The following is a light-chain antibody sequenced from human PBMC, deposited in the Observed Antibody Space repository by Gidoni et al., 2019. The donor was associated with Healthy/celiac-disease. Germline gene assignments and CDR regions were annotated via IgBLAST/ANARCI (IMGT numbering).Light chain of an antibody. V-gene: IGLV2-11*01. CDR2: DVS. CDR3: CSYAGSFVV. J-gene: IGLJ2*01. Sequence: QSALTQPRSVSGSPGQSVTISCTGTSSDVGGYNYVSWYQQHPGNAPKLMIYDVSKRPSGGPDRFSGAKSGNTASMTISGRQAEDEADYYCCSYAGSFVVFGGGTKLTVL. CDR1: SSDVGGYNY.